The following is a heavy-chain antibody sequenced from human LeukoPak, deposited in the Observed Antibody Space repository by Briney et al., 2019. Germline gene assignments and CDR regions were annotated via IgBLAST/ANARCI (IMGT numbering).Heavy chain of an antibody. Sequence: PGGSLRLSCAASGFTFSDYSMKWVRQAPGKALEWVSSISGNSHHIYYADPVKGRFTISRDNAYRSLYLQMDSLRVEDTAVYYCARGFYGSGSYCDYWGQGTLVTVSS. V-gene: IGHV3-21*01. D-gene: IGHD3-10*01. CDR3: ARGFYGSGSYCDY. CDR1: GFTFSDYS. CDR2: ISGNSHHI. J-gene: IGHJ4*02.